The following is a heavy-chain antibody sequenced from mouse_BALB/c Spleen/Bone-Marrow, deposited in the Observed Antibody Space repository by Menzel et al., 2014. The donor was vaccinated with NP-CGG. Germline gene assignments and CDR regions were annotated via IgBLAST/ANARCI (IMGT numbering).Heavy chain of an antibody. Sequence: EVQGVESGAELVKPGASVKLSCTASGFNIKDTYMHWVKQRPGQGLEWIGRIDPANGNTKYDPKFQGKATITADTSSNTAYLQLSSLTSEDTAVYYCARNGNYGAWFAYWGQGTLVTVSA. CDR2: IDPANGNT. V-gene: IGHV14-3*02. CDR1: GFNIKDTY. CDR3: ARNGNYGAWFAY. J-gene: IGHJ3*01. D-gene: IGHD2-1*01.